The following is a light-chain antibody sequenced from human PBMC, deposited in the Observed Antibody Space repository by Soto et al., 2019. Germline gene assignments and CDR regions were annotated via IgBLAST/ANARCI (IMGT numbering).Light chain of an antibody. CDR1: ALPGQY. CDR2: QDT. V-gene: IGLV3-25*02. Sequence: SYELTQPPAMSVSPGQTAVITCSGDALPGQYVYWFKQKPGQAPVLVIYQDTRRPSTIPARFSGSASGTTVTLTISEVQADDEADYYCQSADTSGNIEVFGPGTKLTVL. CDR3: QSADTSGNIEV. J-gene: IGLJ1*01.